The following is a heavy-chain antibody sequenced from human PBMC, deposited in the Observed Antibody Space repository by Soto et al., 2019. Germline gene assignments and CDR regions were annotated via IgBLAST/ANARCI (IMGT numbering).Heavy chain of an antibody. V-gene: IGHV3-74*01. CDR2: INSDGSST. CDR3: ARGYGVNDGGWFDP. D-gene: IGHD4-17*01. CDR1: GFTFSSYW. J-gene: IGHJ5*02. Sequence: EVQLVESGGGLVQPGGSLRLSCAASGFTFSSYWMHWVRQTPGKGLVWVSRINSDGSSTNYADSVKGRFTISRDNAKTTLHLQMHSLGAEDTAVYYRARGYGVNDGGWFDPWGQGTLVTVSS.